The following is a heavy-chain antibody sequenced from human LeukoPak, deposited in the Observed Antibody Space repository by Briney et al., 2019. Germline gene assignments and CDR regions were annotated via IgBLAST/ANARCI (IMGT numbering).Heavy chain of an antibody. CDR2: INHSGST. CDR3: ARVVLRYCSSTSCYRAGRSDY. CDR1: GGSFSGYY. J-gene: IGHJ4*02. V-gene: IGHV4-34*01. D-gene: IGHD2-2*01. Sequence: SETLSLTCAVYGGSFSGYYWSWIRQPPGKGLEWIGEINHSGSTNYNPSLKSRVTISVDTSKNQFSLKLSSVTAADTAVYYCARVVLRYCSSTSCYRAGRSDYWGQGTLVTVSS.